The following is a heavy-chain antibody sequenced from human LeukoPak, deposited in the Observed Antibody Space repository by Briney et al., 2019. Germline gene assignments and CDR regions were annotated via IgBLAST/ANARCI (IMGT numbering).Heavy chain of an antibody. Sequence: GGSLRLSCAASGFTFISYAMMWVRQAPGKGLEWVSSITGSGGGTYYADSVRGRFTMSRDNSKNTLYLQMNSLRAEDTAVYYCAKDRGNYYDTPRFDPWGQGTLVTVSS. V-gene: IGHV3-23*01. CDR3: AKDRGNYYDTPRFDP. CDR1: GFTFISYA. CDR2: ITGSGGGT. D-gene: IGHD3-22*01. J-gene: IGHJ5*02.